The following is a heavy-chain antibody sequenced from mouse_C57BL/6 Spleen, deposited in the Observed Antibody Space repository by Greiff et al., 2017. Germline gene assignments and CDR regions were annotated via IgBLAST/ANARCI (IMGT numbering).Heavy chain of an antibody. Sequence: QVQLQQPGAELVKPGASVKLSCKASGYTFTSYWMQWVKQRPGQGLEWIGEIDPSDSYTNYNQKFKGKATLTVDQSSSTAYMQLNSLTSEDSAVYYCARMGGLYYYGSSPYYVDYWGQGTTLTVSS. CDR2: IDPSDSYT. V-gene: IGHV1-50*01. CDR1: GYTFTSYW. J-gene: IGHJ2*01. CDR3: ARMGGLYYYGSSPYYVDY. D-gene: IGHD1-1*01.